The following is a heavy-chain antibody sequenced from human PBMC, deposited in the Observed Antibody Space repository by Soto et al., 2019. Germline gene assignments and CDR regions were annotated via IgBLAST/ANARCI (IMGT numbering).Heavy chain of an antibody. CDR2: ISGSGGRS. V-gene: IGHV3-23*01. J-gene: IGHJ2*01. Sequence: KGLEWVSGISGSGGRSYYADSVKGRFTISRDNSKSTLYLQMNSLRAEDTAVYYCSFQSEDGIRDTVPVSAFLLNRSSDL. D-gene: IGHD2-15*01. CDR3: SFQSEDGIRDTVPVSAFLLNRSSDL.